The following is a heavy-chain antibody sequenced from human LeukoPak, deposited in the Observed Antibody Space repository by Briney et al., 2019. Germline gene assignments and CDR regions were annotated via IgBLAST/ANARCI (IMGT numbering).Heavy chain of an antibody. CDR2: ITGRSDKT. CDR3: AKGGWLDD. D-gene: IGHD6-19*01. CDR1: GFNFNKYD. J-gene: IGHJ4*02. V-gene: IGHV3-23*01. Sequence: GSLRLSCAASGFNFNKYDMTWARQAPRKGLEWVSTITGRSDKTYYTDSVKGRFVTSRDNSKDTLYLQMNSLRAEDTALYYCAKGGWLDDLGQGALVTVSS.